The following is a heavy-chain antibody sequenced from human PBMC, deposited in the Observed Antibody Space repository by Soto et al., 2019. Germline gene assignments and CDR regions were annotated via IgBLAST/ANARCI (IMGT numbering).Heavy chain of an antibody. CDR2: ISYDGSNK. CDR1: GFTFSSYG. CDR3: AKSYSYDSSGYFDY. V-gene: IGHV3-30*18. J-gene: IGHJ4*02. D-gene: IGHD3-22*01. Sequence: FLRLSCAASGFTFSSYGMHWVRQAPGKGLEWVAVISYDGSNKYYADSVKGRFTISRDNSKNTLYLQMNSLRAEDTAVYYCAKSYSYDSSGYFDYWGQGTPVTVSS.